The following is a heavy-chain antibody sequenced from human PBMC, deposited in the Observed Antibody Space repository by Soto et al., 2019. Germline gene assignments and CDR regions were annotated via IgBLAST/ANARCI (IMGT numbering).Heavy chain of an antibody. V-gene: IGHV4-4*02. D-gene: IGHD3-10*01. Sequence: QVQLQESGPGLVKPSETLSLTCAVSGDSISSDHWWTWVRKPPGKGLEWIGEIYHDGRTNYNPSLKCRGTLSLDKSTNQFSLKLTSVTAADTAVYFCARETGVQMQVAYWGRGTLVTVSS. CDR3: ARETGVQMQVAY. CDR2: IYHDGRT. J-gene: IGHJ4*02. CDR1: GDSISSDHW.